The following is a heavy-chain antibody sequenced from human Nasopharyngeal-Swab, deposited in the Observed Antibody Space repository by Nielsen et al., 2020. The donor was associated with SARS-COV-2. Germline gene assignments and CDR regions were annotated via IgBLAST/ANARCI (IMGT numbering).Heavy chain of an antibody. Sequence: RQAPGKGLEWVGEINHSGSTNYNPSLKSRVTISVDTSKNQCSLKLSSVTAADTAVYYCARGKRSNYFRVSPPNWFDPWGQGTLVTVSS. J-gene: IGHJ5*02. D-gene: IGHD2/OR15-2a*01. CDR3: ARGKRSNYFRVSPPNWFDP. CDR2: INHSGST. V-gene: IGHV4-34*01.